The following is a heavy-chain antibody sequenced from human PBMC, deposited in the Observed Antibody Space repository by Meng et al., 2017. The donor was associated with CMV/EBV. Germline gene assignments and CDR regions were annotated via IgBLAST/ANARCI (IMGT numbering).Heavy chain of an antibody. CDR3: AREGMVGYYYYYGMDV. CDR2: IYYSGST. J-gene: IGHJ6*02. CDR1: GGSISSYY. Sequence: SETLSLTCTVSGGSISSYYWSWIRQSPGKGLEWIGYIYYSGSTNYNPSLKSRVTISVDTSKNQFSLKLSSVTAADTAVYYCAREGMVGYYYYYGMDVWGQGTTVTVSS. V-gene: IGHV4-59*12. D-gene: IGHD1-26*01.